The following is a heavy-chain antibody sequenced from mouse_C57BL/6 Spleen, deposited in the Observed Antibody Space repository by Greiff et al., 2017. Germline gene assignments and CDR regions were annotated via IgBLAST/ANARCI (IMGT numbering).Heavy chain of an antibody. CDR2: IDPANGNT. CDR1: GFNIKNTY. V-gene: IGHV14-3*01. J-gene: IGHJ4*01. D-gene: IGHD2-4*01. CDR3: ALIYYDYDGYAMDY. Sequence: DVKLVESVAELVRPGASVKLSCTASGFNIKNTYMHWVKQRPEQGLEWIGRIDPANGNTKYAPKFQGKATITADTSSNTAYLQLSSLTSEDTAIYYCALIYYDYDGYAMDYWGQGTSVTVSS.